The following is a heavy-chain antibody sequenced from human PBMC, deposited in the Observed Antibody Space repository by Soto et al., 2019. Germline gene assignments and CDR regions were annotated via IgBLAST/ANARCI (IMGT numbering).Heavy chain of an antibody. CDR3: MRLGWGDSPIDY. D-gene: IGHD7-27*01. V-gene: IGHV1-2*02. CDR2: INPSNAIT. Sequence: SVKVSCKTSGYTFSAYYVHWARLTPGRGFQWLGWINPSNAITTFSQFFQGRVTMTRDTSTNTVHMELNRLTSDDTAVYYCMRLGWGDSPIDYWG. CDR1: GYTFSAYY. J-gene: IGHJ4*01.